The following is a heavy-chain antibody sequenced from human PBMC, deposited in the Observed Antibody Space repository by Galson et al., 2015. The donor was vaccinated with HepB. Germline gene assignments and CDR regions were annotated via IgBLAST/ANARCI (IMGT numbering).Heavy chain of an antibody. J-gene: IGHJ4*02. CDR1: GFTFSEYS. CDR3: ARGPDWEFDY. CDR2: IGSSSHYI. Sequence: SLRLSCAASGFTFSEYSMNWVRQAPGKGLEWVSSIGSSSHYIYYADLVEGRFTISRDNAKSSLYLQMNSLRVEDTAVYYCARGPDWEFDYWGQGTLVTVSS. D-gene: IGHD3/OR15-3a*01. V-gene: IGHV3-21*01.